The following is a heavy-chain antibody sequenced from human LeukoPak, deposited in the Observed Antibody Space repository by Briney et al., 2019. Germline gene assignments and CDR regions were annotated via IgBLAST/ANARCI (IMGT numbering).Heavy chain of an antibody. CDR3: ARGANRVVGARVDY. D-gene: IGHD1-26*01. Sequence: GASVKVSCKASGGTFSSYAISWVRQAPGQGLEWMGGIIPIFGTANYALKFQGRVTITADESTSTAYMELSSLRSDDTAVYYCARGANRVVGARVDYWGQGTLVTVSS. CDR1: GGTFSSYA. V-gene: IGHV1-69*13. CDR2: IIPIFGTA. J-gene: IGHJ4*02.